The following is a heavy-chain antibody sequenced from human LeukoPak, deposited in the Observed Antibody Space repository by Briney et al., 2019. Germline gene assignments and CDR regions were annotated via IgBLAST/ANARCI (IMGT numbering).Heavy chain of an antibody. D-gene: IGHD3-9*01. CDR1: GGSISSYY. V-gene: IGHV4-59*08. Sequence: SETLSLTCTVSGGSISSYYWSWIRQPPGKGLEWIGYIYYSGSTNYNPSLKSRVTISVDTSKNQFSLKLSSVTAADTAVYYCARNILTGYTRHYYYYGMDVWGQGTTVTVSS. CDR3: ARNILTGYTRHYYYYGMDV. J-gene: IGHJ6*02. CDR2: IYYSGST.